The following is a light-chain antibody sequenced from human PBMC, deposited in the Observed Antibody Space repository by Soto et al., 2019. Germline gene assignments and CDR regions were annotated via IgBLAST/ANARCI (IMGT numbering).Light chain of an antibody. V-gene: IGKV1-5*03. J-gene: IGKJ2*01. Sequence: DIHMTQSPSTLSASVGNRITSTCRASQSISNWLAWYQQTPGKAPRFLIYQASSLQSGVPSRFSGSGSGTEFTLTISNLKPDDFATYYCQQYKSYSTFGQGTKVDIK. CDR2: QAS. CDR3: QQYKSYST. CDR1: QSISNW.